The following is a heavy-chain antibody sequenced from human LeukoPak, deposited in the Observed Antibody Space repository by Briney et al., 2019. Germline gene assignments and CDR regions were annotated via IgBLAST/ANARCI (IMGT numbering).Heavy chain of an antibody. D-gene: IGHD3-10*01. V-gene: IGHV3-30-3*01. Sequence: GGSLRLSCAASGFTFSSYAMHWVRQAPGKGLEWVAVISYDGSNKYYADSVKGRFTISRDNSKNTLYLQMNSLRAEDTAVYYCARASGSFDFWGQGTMVTVSS. J-gene: IGHJ3*01. CDR3: ARASGSFDF. CDR2: ISYDGSNK. CDR1: GFTFSSYA.